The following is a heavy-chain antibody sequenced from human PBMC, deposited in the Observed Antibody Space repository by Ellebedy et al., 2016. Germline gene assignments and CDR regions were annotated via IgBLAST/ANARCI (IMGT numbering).Heavy chain of an antibody. Sequence: GESLKISCAASGFNFIDYYMTYIRQSPEKGLEWVSCISNSGSVVHYADSVKGRFSISRDNAENSIYLQMDNLRAEDTALYYCVRSYNYGVGTFEIWGQGTVVAVSS. CDR3: VRSYNYGVGTFEI. CDR1: GFNFIDYY. J-gene: IGHJ3*02. D-gene: IGHD5-24*01. CDR2: ISNSGSVV. V-gene: IGHV3-11*01.